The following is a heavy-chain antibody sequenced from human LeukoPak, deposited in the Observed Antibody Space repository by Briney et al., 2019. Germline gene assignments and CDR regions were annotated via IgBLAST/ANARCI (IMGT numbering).Heavy chain of an antibody. J-gene: IGHJ4*02. Sequence: GRSLRLSCTASGFTFSSYGMHWVRQAPGKGLEWVAVIWYDGSNQQYADSVKGRFTISRDNSGNTVFLQMNSLRPEDTAVYYCAKEDSYDPFEHWGLGTLVTVSS. CDR2: IWYDGSNQ. V-gene: IGHV3-33*06. CDR1: GFTFSSYG. D-gene: IGHD3-16*01. CDR3: AKEDSYDPFEH.